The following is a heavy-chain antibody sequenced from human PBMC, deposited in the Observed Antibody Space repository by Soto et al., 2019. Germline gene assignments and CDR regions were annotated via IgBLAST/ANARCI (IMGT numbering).Heavy chain of an antibody. D-gene: IGHD2-15*01. CDR1: GYTFTSYG. CDR3: ARDAGWGGYCSGGSCYSVYFDY. CDR2: ISAYNGNT. Sequence: QVQLVQSGAEVKKPGASVKVSYKAFGYTFTSYGISWVRQAPGQGLEWMGWISAYNGNTNYAQKLQGRVTMTTDTSTSTAYMELRSLRSDDTAVYYCARDAGWGGYCSGGSCYSVYFDYWGQGTLVTVSS. J-gene: IGHJ4*02. V-gene: IGHV1-18*01.